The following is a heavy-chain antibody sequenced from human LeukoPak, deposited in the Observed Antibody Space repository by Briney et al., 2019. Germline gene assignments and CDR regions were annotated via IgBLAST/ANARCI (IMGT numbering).Heavy chain of an antibody. Sequence: SDYWMDWVRQPPGKGLEWIGSIYYSGSTCYNPSLKSRVTISVDTSKNQFSLKLSSVTAADTAVYYCATQEDEDYWGQGTLVTVSS. CDR1: SDY. D-gene: IGHD2-15*01. V-gene: IGHV4-39*01. J-gene: IGHJ4*02. CDR2: IYYSGST. CDR3: ATQEDEDY.